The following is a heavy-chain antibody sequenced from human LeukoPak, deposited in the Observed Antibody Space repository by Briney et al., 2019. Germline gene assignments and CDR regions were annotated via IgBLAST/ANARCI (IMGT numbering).Heavy chain of an antibody. CDR1: GFSFSDYS. J-gene: IGHJ6*04. V-gene: IGHV3-48*01. CDR2: ISRSSSNI. Sequence: GGPLRLSCAASGFSFSDYSMNWVRQTPEKGLEWVSYISRSSSNIYYADSVKGRFTISRDNGKNSLYLQMNSLRAEDTAVYCCAELGITMIGGVWGKGATVTISS. D-gene: IGHD3-10*02. CDR3: AELGITMIGGV.